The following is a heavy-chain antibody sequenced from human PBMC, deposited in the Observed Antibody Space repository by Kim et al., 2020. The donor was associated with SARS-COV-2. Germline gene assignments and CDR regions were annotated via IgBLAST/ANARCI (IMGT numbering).Heavy chain of an antibody. J-gene: IGHJ4*02. V-gene: IGHV1-3*01. CDR3: ARGYYGDYDAPFDY. D-gene: IGHD4-17*01. Sequence: QKFQGRVTITRDTSASTAYMELSSLRSEDTAVYYCARGYYGDYDAPFDYWGQGTLVTVSS.